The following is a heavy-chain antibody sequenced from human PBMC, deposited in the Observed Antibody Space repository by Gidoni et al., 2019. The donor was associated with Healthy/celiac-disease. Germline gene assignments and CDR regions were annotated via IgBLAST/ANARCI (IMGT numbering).Heavy chain of an antibody. CDR3: AKTSGSGSGWYAVDY. Sequence: QVQLVESGGGVVQPGRSLSLSCAASGFTFSRYGMHWVRQAPGKGLEWVAVISYDGSNKYYADSVKGRFTISRDNSKNTLYLQMNSLRAEDTAVYYCAKTSGSGSGWYAVDYWGQGTLVTVSS. D-gene: IGHD6-19*01. CDR1: GFTFSRYG. CDR2: ISYDGSNK. V-gene: IGHV3-30*18. J-gene: IGHJ4*02.